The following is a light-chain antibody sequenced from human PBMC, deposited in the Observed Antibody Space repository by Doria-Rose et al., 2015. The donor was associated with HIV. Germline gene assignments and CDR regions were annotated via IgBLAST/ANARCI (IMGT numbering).Light chain of an antibody. CDR2: WAS. Sequence: DIRLTQSPESLGMSLGERATLNRKSNQSLLYTSKNYLAWYQQKPGQPPNLLIYWASTWQSGVPARFSGSGSGTDFTLTISSLEAEDVAVYYCQQYYDTPSFGPGTTVDIK. J-gene: IGKJ3*01. CDR3: QQYYDTPS. CDR1: QSLLYTSKNY. V-gene: IGKV4-1*01.